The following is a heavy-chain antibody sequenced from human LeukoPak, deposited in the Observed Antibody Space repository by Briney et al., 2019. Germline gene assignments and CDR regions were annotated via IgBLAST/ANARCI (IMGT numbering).Heavy chain of an antibody. V-gene: IGHV1-18*01. CDR3: AGLSWIQLWPPHYSYMDV. CDR2: ISTYNSNT. D-gene: IGHD5-18*01. CDR1: GYTFTSYG. J-gene: IGHJ6*03. Sequence: GASVKVSCKASGYTFTSYGISWVRQAPGQGLEWMGWISTYNSNTNYAQKLQGRVTMTTDTSTSTAYMELSSLRSEDTAVYYCAGLSWIQLWPPHYSYMDVWGKGTTVTVSS.